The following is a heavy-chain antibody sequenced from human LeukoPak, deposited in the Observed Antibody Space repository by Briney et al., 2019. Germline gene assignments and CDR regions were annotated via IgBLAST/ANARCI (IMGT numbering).Heavy chain of an antibody. CDR1: GFAFSNAW. CDR2: IISQTDGGTI. Sequence: GGSLRLSCAASGFAFSNAWMSWVRQTPGKGLEWVGRIISQTDGGTIDYAAPVKGRFTVSRDDSKNTLYLQMNSLQSEDTAVYYCTTGHLSQASFDFWGQGTLVTVSS. V-gene: IGHV3-15*01. J-gene: IGHJ4*02. CDR3: TTGHLSQASFDF.